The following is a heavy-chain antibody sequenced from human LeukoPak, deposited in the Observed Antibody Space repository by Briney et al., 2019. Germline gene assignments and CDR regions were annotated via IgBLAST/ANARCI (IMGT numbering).Heavy chain of an antibody. Sequence: VASVKVSCKASGGTFSSYTISWVRQAPGQGLEWMGRIIPILGIANYAQKFQGRVTITAGKSTSTAYMELSSLRSEDTAVYYCPSAPTYYYDSSGYYYFDYWGQGTLVTVSS. D-gene: IGHD3-22*01. CDR2: IIPILGIA. CDR3: PSAPTYYYDSSGYYYFDY. CDR1: GGTFSSYT. V-gene: IGHV1-69*02. J-gene: IGHJ4*02.